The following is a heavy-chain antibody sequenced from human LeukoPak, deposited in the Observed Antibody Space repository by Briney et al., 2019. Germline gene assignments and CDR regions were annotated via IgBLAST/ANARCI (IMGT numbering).Heavy chain of an antibody. CDR1: GFTFSDYY. Sequence: TGGSLRLSCAASGFTFSDYYMSWIRQAPGKGLEWVSYISSSSSYTNYADSVKGRFTISRDNAKNSLYLQMNSLRAEDTAVYYCARAALGDCSGGSCYSLYYYYYGMDVWGKGTTVTVSS. J-gene: IGHJ6*04. D-gene: IGHD2-15*01. V-gene: IGHV3-11*06. CDR2: ISSSSSYT. CDR3: ARAALGDCSGGSCYSLYYYYYGMDV.